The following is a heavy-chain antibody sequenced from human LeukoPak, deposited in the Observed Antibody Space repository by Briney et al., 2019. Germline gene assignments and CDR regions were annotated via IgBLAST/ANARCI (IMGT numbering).Heavy chain of an antibody. CDR2: IYYSGSP. CDR1: GGSISSGDDY. D-gene: IGHD6-19*01. V-gene: IGHV4-30-4*01. J-gene: IGHJ4*02. Sequence: PSQTLSLTCTVSGGSISSGDDYWSWIRQPPGKGLEWIGYIYYSGSPYYNPSRKSRVTISVDTSQNQFSLKLSSVTAADTAVYYCARVYSSGWYAYYFDYWGQGTLVTVSS. CDR3: ARVYSSGWYAYYFDY.